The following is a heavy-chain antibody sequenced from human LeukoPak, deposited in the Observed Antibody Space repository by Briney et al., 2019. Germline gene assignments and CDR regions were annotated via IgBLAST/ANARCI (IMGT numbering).Heavy chain of an antibody. D-gene: IGHD2-15*01. J-gene: IGHJ5*02. V-gene: IGHV1-2*02. CDR2: INPNSGGT. Sequence: ASVKVSCKASGYTFTSYAMHWVRQAPGQRLEWMGWINPNSGGTNYAQKFQGRVTMTRDTSISTAYMELSRLRSDDTAVYYCARDRPHCSGGSCYSRWFDPWGQGTLVTVSS. CDR3: ARDRPHCSGGSCYSRWFDP. CDR1: GYTFTSYA.